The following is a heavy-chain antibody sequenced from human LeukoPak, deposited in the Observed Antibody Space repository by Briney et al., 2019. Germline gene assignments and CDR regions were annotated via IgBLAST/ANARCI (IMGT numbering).Heavy chain of an antibody. CDR3: AKDSVRSSGWFYFDY. V-gene: IGHV3-23*01. Sequence: GGSLRLSCAASGFTYISYDMTWVRPAPGKGLEWVSGISASGDRTHYADSVKGRFTISRDNSKNTLSLQMNSLRVEDTAVYYCAKDSVRSSGWFYFDYWGQGTLVTVSS. J-gene: IGHJ4*02. CDR2: ISASGDRT. CDR1: GFTYISYD. D-gene: IGHD6-19*01.